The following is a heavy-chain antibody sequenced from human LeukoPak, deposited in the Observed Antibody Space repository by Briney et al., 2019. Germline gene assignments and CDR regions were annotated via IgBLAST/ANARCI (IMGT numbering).Heavy chain of an antibody. J-gene: IGHJ4*02. CDR3: ARGVGATTIDY. D-gene: IGHD1-26*01. Sequence: ASVKVSCKASGYTFTGYYMHWVRQAPGQGLEWMGWINPNSGGTNYARKFQGRVTMTRDTSISTAYMELSRLRSDDTAVYYCARGVGATTIDYWGQGTLVTVSS. CDR1: GYTFTGYY. CDR2: INPNSGGT. V-gene: IGHV1-2*02.